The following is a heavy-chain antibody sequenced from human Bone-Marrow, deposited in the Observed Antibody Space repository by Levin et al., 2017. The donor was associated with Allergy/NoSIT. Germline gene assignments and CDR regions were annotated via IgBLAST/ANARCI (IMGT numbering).Heavy chain of an antibody. Sequence: GGSLRLSCAASGFTFSSYSMNWVRQAPGKGLEWVSSISSSSSYIYYADSVKGRFTISRDNAKNSLYLQMNSLRAEDTAVYYCARPIAASSRGDAFDIWGQGTMVTVSS. CDR3: ARPIAASSRGDAFDI. J-gene: IGHJ3*02. D-gene: IGHD6-13*01. CDR1: GFTFSSYS. CDR2: ISSSSSYI. V-gene: IGHV3-21*01.